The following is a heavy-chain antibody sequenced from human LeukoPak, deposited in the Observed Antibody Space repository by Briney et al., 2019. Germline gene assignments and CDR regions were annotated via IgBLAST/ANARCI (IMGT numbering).Heavy chain of an antibody. V-gene: IGHV3-74*01. J-gene: IGHJ6*02. CDR3: ASDSPYYGMDV. CDR1: GLTFSSHW. Sequence: GGSLRLSCAASGLTFSSHWMHWVRQVPGKGLLWVSRINSDGSATIYADSVRGRFTISRDNAKNTLYLQMSGLRVEDTVVYHCASDSPYYGMDVWGQGTTVTVSS. CDR2: INSDGSAT.